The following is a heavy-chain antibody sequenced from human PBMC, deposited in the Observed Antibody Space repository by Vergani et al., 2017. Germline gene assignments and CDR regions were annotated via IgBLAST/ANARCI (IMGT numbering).Heavy chain of an antibody. CDR1: GGSISSYY. D-gene: IGHD5-18*01. CDR3: ARGGGYSYGYVDY. J-gene: IGHJ4*02. V-gene: IGHV4-59*01. Sequence: QVQLQESGPGLVKPSETLSLTCTVSGGSISSYYWSWIRQPPGKGLEWIGYIYYSGSTNYNPSLKSRVTISVDTSKNQFSLKLGSVTAADTAVYYCARGGGYSYGYVDYWGQGTLVTVSS. CDR2: IYYSGST.